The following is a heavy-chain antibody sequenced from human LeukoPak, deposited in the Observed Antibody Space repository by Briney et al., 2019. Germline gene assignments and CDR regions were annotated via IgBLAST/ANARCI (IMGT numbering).Heavy chain of an antibody. Sequence: GGSLRLSCAVSGFTVSGNYMSWVRQAPGNGLEWVSVIYSGGSTYYADSVKGRFTISRDNSKNTLYLQMNSLTVEDTAVYYCAAGYSGYGAYFDYWGQGTLVTVSS. CDR1: GFTVSGNY. CDR2: IYSGGST. CDR3: AAGYSGYGAYFDY. D-gene: IGHD5-12*01. J-gene: IGHJ4*02. V-gene: IGHV3-53*01.